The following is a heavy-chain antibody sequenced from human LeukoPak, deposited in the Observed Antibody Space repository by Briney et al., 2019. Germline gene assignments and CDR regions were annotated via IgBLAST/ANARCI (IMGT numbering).Heavy chain of an antibody. CDR3: ARVDPPAVETDY. CDR2: INPNSGGT. Sequence: GASVKVSCKASGYTFTGYYMHWVRQAPGQGLEWMGWINPNSGGTNYAQKFQGRVTMTRDTSISTAYMELSRLRSADTPVYYCARVDPPAVETDYWGQGTLVTVSS. CDR1: GYTFTGYY. D-gene: IGHD6-19*01. V-gene: IGHV1-2*02. J-gene: IGHJ4*02.